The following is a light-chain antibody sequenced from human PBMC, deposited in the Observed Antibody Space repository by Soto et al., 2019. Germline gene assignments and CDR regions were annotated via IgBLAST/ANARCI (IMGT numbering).Light chain of an antibody. J-gene: IGKJ2*01. CDR3: QQSYTTPYT. V-gene: IGKV1-39*01. CDR2: ATS. CDR1: QSVASY. Sequence: DIQMTQSPSSLSASVGDRVTITCRANQSVASYVNWYQQKPGRAPQLLIYATSSLHSGVPSRFSGRGSGTDVTLNIRSLQPEDFATYYCQQSYTTPYTFGRGTKLEIE.